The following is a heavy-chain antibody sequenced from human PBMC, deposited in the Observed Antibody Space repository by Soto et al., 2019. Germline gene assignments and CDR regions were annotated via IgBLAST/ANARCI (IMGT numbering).Heavy chain of an antibody. V-gene: IGHV1-8*01. CDR1: GYTFTSYD. J-gene: IGHJ4*02. D-gene: IGHD4-17*01. Sequence: ASVKVSCKASGYTFTSYDINWVRQATGQGLEWMGWMNPNSGNTGYAQKFQGRVTMTTDTSISTAYMELRSLRSEDTAVYYCAILRLRTKSVTTDYWGQGTLVTVSS. CDR2: MNPNSGNT. CDR3: AILRLRTKSVTTDY.